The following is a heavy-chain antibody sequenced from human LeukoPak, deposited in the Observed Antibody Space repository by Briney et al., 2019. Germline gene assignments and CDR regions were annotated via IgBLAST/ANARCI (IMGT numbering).Heavy chain of an antibody. CDR2: INHSGST. J-gene: IGHJ4*02. CDR1: GGSFSGYY. D-gene: IGHD5-18*01. V-gene: IGHV4-34*01. CDR3: ARTSRIQLWLRYYFDY. Sequence: PSETLSLTCAVYGGSFSGYYWSWIRQPPGKGLEWIGEINHSGSTNYNPPLKSRVTISVDTSKNQFSLKLGSVTAADTAVYYCARTSRIQLWLRYYFDYWGQGTLVTVSS.